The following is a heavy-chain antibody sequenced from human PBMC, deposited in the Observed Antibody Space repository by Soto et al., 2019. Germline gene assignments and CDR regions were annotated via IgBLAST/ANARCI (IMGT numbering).Heavy chain of an antibody. CDR3: ARSNSGYYKWFDS. Sequence: SETLSLTCTVSGDSISSSNYYWGWIRQPPGKGLEWIANIYYSGITYCNPSLKSRVAISVDTSKNQFSLKLSSVTAADTAIYYCARSNSGYYKWFDSWGQGTLVTVSS. CDR1: GDSISSSNYY. J-gene: IGHJ5*01. V-gene: IGHV4-39*01. D-gene: IGHD3-22*01. CDR2: IYYSGIT.